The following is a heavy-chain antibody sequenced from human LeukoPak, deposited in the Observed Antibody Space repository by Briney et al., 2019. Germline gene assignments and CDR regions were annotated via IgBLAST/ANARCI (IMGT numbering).Heavy chain of an antibody. J-gene: IGHJ4*02. D-gene: IGHD3-10*01. V-gene: IGHV4-34*01. CDR2: INHSGST. CDR1: GGSFSGYY. CDR3: ATMMYYYGSGSFDY. Sequence: ASETLSLTCAVYGGSFSGYYWSWIRQPPGKGLEWIGEINHSGSTNYNPSLKSRVTISVDTSKNQFSLKLSSVTAADTAVYYCATMMYYYGSGSFDYWGQGTLVTVSS.